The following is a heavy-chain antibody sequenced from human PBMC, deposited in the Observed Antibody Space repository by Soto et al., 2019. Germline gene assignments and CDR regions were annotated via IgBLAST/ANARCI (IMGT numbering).Heavy chain of an antibody. V-gene: IGHV4-30-4*01. CDR3: AREAGTNGYYYYTMDV. J-gene: IGHJ6*02. CDR1: GGSISSGDYY. D-gene: IGHD6-19*01. Sequence: QVQLQESGPGLVKPSQTLSLTCTVSGGSISSGDYYWSWIRQPPGKGLKWIGYIYYSGSTYYNPSLTGRVTISVDTSKTQFSLKLSSVTAADTAVYYCAREAGTNGYYYYTMDVWGQGTTVTVSS. CDR2: IYYSGST.